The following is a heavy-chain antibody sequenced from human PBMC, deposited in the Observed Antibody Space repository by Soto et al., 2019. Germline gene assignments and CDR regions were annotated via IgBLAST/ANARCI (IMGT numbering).Heavy chain of an antibody. CDR2: ISGSGGST. V-gene: IGHV3-23*01. CDR3: AKDQRVHSSSYYYYYMDV. J-gene: IGHJ6*03. CDR1: GFTFSSYA. Sequence: GGSLRLSCAASGFTFSSYAMSWVRQAPGKGLEWVSAISGSGGSTYYADSVKGRFTISRDNSKNTLYLQMNSLRAEDTAVYYCAKDQRVHSSSYYYYYMDVWGKGTTVTVSS. D-gene: IGHD6-6*01.